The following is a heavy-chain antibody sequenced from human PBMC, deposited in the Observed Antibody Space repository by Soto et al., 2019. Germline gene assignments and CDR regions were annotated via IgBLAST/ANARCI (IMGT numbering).Heavy chain of an antibody. D-gene: IGHD3-22*01. CDR1: GYTFSSYG. V-gene: IGHV1-18*01. Sequence: QVQLVQSGAEVRKPGASVKVSCQASGYTFSSYGISWVRQAPGQGLEWMGWISTYNGHTNYAKRLQGRVTMTTDTSTSTAYMELRSLRSDDTAVYFCARDYYYDTTGPPDFWGQGTLVTVSS. J-gene: IGHJ4*02. CDR3: ARDYYYDTTGPPDF. CDR2: ISTYNGHT.